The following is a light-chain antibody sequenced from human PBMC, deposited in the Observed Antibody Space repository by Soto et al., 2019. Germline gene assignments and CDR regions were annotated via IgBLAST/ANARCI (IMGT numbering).Light chain of an antibody. CDR1: QSVSSNF. Sequence: EIVLTQSPGTLSLSQGERATLSCKASQSVSSNFLAWYQRKPGQAPRLLIYGASYRATDIPYRFSGSGSGTDFTLTITRLEPEAFAVYYCQQYGTSPPTFGQGTKVEI. CDR2: GAS. V-gene: IGKV3-20*01. J-gene: IGKJ1*01. CDR3: QQYGTSPPT.